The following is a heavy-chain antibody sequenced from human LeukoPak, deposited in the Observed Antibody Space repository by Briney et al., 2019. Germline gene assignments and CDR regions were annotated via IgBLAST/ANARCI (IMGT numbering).Heavy chain of an antibody. CDR2: INHSGST. CDR3: ARSSIFGAVLFSN. J-gene: IGHJ4*01. D-gene: IGHD3-3*01. CDR1: GGSFSGYY. Sequence: SETLSLTCAVYGGSFSGYYWSWIRQPPGKGLEWIGEINHSGSTNYNSSLKSRVTISVDTSKNQFSLKLSSVTAADTAVYYCARSSIFGAVLFSNWGRGTLVTVSS. V-gene: IGHV4-34*01.